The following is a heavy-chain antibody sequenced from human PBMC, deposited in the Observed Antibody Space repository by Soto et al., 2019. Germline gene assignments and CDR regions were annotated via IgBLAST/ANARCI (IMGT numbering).Heavy chain of an antibody. J-gene: IGHJ4*02. CDR3: ATAPGPY. Sequence: SETLSLTCAFSGGSISSGGYSWSWTRQPPGKGLEWIGYIYHSGSTYYNPSLKSRVTISVDRSKNQFSLKLSSVTAADTAVYYCATAPGPYWAQGTLVTVSS. CDR2: IYHSGST. V-gene: IGHV4-30-2*01. CDR1: GGSISSGGYS.